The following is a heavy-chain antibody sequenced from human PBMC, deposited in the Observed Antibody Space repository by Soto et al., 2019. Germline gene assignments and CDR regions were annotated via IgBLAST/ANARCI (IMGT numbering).Heavy chain of an antibody. CDR3: ARGSLSDYKPDDRDWFDP. D-gene: IGHD3-16*01. Sequence: GGSLRLSCAASGFTFSSYSMNWVRQAPGKGLEWVSYISSSSSTIYYADSVKGRFTISRDNAKNSLYLQMNSLRDEDTAVYYCARGSLSDYKPDDRDWFDPWGQGTLVTVSS. CDR2: ISSSSSTI. CDR1: GFTFSSYS. V-gene: IGHV3-48*02. J-gene: IGHJ5*02.